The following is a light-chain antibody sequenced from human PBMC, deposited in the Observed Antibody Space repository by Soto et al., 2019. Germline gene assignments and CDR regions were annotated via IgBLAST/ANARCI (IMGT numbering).Light chain of an antibody. V-gene: IGKV3-15*01. J-gene: IGKJ5*01. CDR3: QQYNRWPSIN. CDR2: GAS. CDR1: QSVSRSY. Sequence: EIVLTQSPGTLSLSPGGIATLSCSAIQSVSRSYLAWYQQKPGQSPRLLIYGASTRATGVPDRFSGSGSGTEYTLTISSLQSEDSAVYYCQQYNRWPSINFGQGTRLEIK.